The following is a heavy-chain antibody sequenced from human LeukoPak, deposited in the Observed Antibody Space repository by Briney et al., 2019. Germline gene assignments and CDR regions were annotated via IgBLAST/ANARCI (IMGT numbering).Heavy chain of an antibody. Sequence: SQTLSTTCATSGDSVSSNSAAWNWIRQSPSRGLEWLGRTYYRSKWYNDYAVSVKSRITINPDTSKNQFSLQLNSVTPEDTAVYYCARDTRRAGTNWFDPWSQGTLVTVSS. D-gene: IGHD1-7*01. J-gene: IGHJ5*02. V-gene: IGHV6-1*01. CDR3: ARDTRRAGTNWFDP. CDR1: GDSVSSNSAA. CDR2: TYYRSKWYN.